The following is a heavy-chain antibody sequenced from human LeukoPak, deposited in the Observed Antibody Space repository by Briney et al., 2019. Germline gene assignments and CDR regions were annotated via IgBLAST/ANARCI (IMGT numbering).Heavy chain of an antibody. V-gene: IGHV3-30*02. J-gene: IGHJ4*02. Sequence: HPGGSLRLSCAASGFTFNNYGMHWVRQAPGKGLEWVAFLRRDGSDKYYADSVKGRFTISRDNSKNTVYLQMNSLRPEDTAVYYCAKDHSQNFDYWGQGTLVTVSS. D-gene: IGHD5-18*01. CDR1: GFTFNNYG. CDR3: AKDHSQNFDY. CDR2: LRRDGSDK.